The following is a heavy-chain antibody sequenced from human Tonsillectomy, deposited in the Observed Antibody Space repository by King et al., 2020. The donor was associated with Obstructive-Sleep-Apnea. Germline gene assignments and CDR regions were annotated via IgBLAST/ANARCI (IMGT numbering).Heavy chain of an antibody. CDR3: AREEGTTPYNWFDP. V-gene: IGHV3-30-3*01. CDR1: GFTFSTYA. CDR2: ISYDGNNK. J-gene: IGHJ5*02. Sequence: VQLVESGGGVVQPGRSLRLSCAASGFTFSTYAMYWVRQAPGKGLEWVAVISYDGNNKYSADSVKGRFTISRDNSKNTLFLQMNSLRAEDTAVYYCAREEGTTPYNWFDPWGQGTLVTVSS. D-gene: IGHD4-17*01.